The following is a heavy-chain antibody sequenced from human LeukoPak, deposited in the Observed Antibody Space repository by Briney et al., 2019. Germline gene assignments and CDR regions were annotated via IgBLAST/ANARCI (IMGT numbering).Heavy chain of an antibody. Sequence: GRSLRLSCAASEFTFSSYGMHWVRQAPGKGLEWVAVISYDGSNKYYADSVKGRFTISRDNSKNTLYLQMNSLRAEDTAVYYCARPIAAAGNWFDPWGQGTLVTVSS. V-gene: IGHV3-30*03. D-gene: IGHD6-13*01. CDR2: ISYDGSNK. CDR1: EFTFSSYG. CDR3: ARPIAAAGNWFDP. J-gene: IGHJ5*02.